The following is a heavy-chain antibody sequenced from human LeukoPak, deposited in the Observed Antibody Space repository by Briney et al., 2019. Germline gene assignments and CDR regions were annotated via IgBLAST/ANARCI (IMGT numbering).Heavy chain of an antibody. D-gene: IGHD3-22*01. CDR3: ARDLTDYYELDY. J-gene: IGHJ4*02. CDR2: IYTSGST. Sequence: SETLSLTCTVSGGSISSYYWSWIRQPAGKGLEWLGRIYTSGSTNYNPSLKSRVTMSLDTSKNHFSLKLSSVTAADTAVYYCARDLTDYYELDYWDQGTLVTVSS. V-gene: IGHV4-4*07. CDR1: GGSISSYY.